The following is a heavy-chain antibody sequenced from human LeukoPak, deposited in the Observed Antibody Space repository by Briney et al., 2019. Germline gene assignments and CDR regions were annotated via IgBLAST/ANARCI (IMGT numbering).Heavy chain of an antibody. V-gene: IGHV4-34*01. J-gene: IGHJ6*04. CDR1: GESLSGYY. CDR3: AKTGGKDGMDV. D-gene: IGHD3-16*01. Sequence: SETLSLTCAVYGESLSGYYRSWIRQPPGKGLEWIGEINHSGSTNYNPSLKSRVTISVDTSKNQFSLKLSSVTAADTAVYFCAKTGGKDGMDVWVKGTTVTVSS. CDR2: INHSGST.